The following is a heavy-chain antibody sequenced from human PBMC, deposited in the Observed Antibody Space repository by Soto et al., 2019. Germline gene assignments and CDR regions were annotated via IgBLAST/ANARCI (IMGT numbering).Heavy chain of an antibody. CDR2: ITWNSDSL. J-gene: IGHJ4*02. D-gene: IGHD6-6*01. CDR1: GFIFEDYA. CDR3: TKSRGVAGRPLDD. Sequence: EVQLVESGGGLVQPGRSLSLSCAASGFIFEDYAMHWVRQAPGKGLEWVSSITWNSDSLAYTGSVKGRFTISRDNAKNSLYLEMDRLRPEDTALYFCTKSRGVAGRPLDDWGQGTFVTVSS. V-gene: IGHV3-9*01.